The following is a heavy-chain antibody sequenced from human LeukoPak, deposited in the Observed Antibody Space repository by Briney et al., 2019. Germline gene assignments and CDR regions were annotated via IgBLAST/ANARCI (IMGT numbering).Heavy chain of an antibody. CDR1: ARSISSYY. J-gene: IGHJ5*02. V-gene: IGHV4-59*01. D-gene: IGHD3-10*01. CDR3: AREPGYYGSGNWFDP. Sequence: SATLSLTCTVSARSISSYYWGWIRQPPGNGLEWVRYINYSASTNYNPSLKSLATISVGTTTNQSFRQLSSMTAAETAVYYYAREPGYYGSGNWFDPWGQGTLVTVSS. CDR2: INYSAST.